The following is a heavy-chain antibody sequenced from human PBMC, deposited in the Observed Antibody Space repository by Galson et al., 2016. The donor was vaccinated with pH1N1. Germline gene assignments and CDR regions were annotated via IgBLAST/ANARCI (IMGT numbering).Heavy chain of an antibody. CDR3: AKDIDWGAFQS. D-gene: IGHD3-16*01. V-gene: IGHV3-23*01. CDR2: VSPRGDIT. Sequence: SLRLSCAASGFIFNRHGMNWVRPAPGKGLEWVSGVSPRGDITYYADSVKGRFTIFRDNSRNTVSLQMSSLSAEDTALYYCAKDIDWGAFQSWGQGTRVTVSS. CDR1: GFIFNRHG. J-gene: IGHJ5*02.